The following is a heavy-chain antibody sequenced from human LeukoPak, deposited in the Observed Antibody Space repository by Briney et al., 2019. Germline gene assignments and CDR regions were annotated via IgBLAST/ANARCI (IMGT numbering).Heavy chain of an antibody. V-gene: IGHV1-18*01. Sequence: ASVKVSCKASGYTFTSYGISWVRQAPGQGLEWMGWISAYNGNTNYAQKLQGRVTMTTDTSTSTAYVELRSLRSDDTAVYYCASFYYYGSGSRPYPSSYGMDVWGQGTTVTVSS. CDR1: GYTFTSYG. CDR2: ISAYNGNT. CDR3: ASFYYYGSGSRPYPSSYGMDV. J-gene: IGHJ6*02. D-gene: IGHD3-10*01.